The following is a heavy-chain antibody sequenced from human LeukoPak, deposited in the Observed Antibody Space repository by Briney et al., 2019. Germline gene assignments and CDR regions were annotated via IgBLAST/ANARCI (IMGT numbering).Heavy chain of an antibody. Sequence: PGGSLRLSCAASGFTFSSNAMHWVRQAPGKGLEYVSAISSNGGSTYYANSVKGRFTISRDNSKNTLYLQMGSLRAEDMAVYYCAREKHDYVDAFDIWGQGTMVTVSS. J-gene: IGHJ3*02. CDR2: ISSNGGST. V-gene: IGHV3-64*01. CDR1: GFTFSSNA. D-gene: IGHD4-17*01. CDR3: AREKHDYVDAFDI.